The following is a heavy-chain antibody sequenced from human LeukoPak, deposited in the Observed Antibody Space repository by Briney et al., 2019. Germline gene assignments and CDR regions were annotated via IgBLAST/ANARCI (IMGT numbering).Heavy chain of an antibody. V-gene: IGHV1-2*02. CDR2: INPSGGST. Sequence: GASVKVSCKASGYTFTSYYMHWVRQAPGQGLEWMGIINPSGGSTNYAQKFQGRVTMTRDTSISTAYMELSRLRSDDTAVYYCARSTPRVKQQLVRRWFDPWGQGTLVTVSS. CDR1: GYTFTSYY. CDR3: ARSTPRVKQQLVRRWFDP. D-gene: IGHD6-13*01. J-gene: IGHJ5*02.